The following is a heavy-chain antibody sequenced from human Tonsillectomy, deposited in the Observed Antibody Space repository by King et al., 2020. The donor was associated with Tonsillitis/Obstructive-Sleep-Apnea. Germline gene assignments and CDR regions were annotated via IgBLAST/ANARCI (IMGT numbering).Heavy chain of an antibody. D-gene: IGHD5-12*01. CDR2: IIPIIGIT. CDR1: GGTFSNYG. CDR3: ARAAVRGYSGQEDYYYGMDV. J-gene: IGHJ6*02. Sequence: AQLVQSGAEVKKPGSSVKVSCKASGGTFSNYGTSWVRQAPGQGLEWMGGIIPIIGITNYAQNFQGRVTITADKSTSTAYMELSSLRSEDTAVYYCARAAVRGYSGQEDYYYGMDVWGQGTTVTVSS. V-gene: IGHV1-69*10.